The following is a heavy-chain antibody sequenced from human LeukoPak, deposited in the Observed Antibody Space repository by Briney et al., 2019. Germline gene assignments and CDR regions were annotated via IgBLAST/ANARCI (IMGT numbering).Heavy chain of an antibody. V-gene: IGHV1-2*02. CDR1: GYTFTGHY. CDR3: ATATSKDYGDNGPPWLAFDI. D-gene: IGHD4-17*01. Sequence: ASVKVSCKASGYTFTGHYIHWVRQAPGQGLEWMGWINPNSGGTSCARKFQGRVTMTEDTSTDTAYMELSSLRSEDTAVYYCATATSKDYGDNGPPWLAFDIWGQGTMVTVSS. CDR2: INPNSGGT. J-gene: IGHJ3*02.